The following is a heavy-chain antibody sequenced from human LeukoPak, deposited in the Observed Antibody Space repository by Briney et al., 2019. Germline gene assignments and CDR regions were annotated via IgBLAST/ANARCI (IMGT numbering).Heavy chain of an antibody. V-gene: IGHV4-34*01. CDR2: INHSGST. CDR3: ARGSSWIQLWLRDNWFDP. Sequence: KPSETLSLTCAVYGGSFSGYYWSWIRQPPGKGLEWIGEINHSGSTNYNPSLKSRVTISVDTSKNQFSLKLSSVTAADTAVYYCARGSSWIQLWLRDNWFDPWGQGTLVTVSS. D-gene: IGHD5-18*01. J-gene: IGHJ5*02. CDR1: GGSFSGYY.